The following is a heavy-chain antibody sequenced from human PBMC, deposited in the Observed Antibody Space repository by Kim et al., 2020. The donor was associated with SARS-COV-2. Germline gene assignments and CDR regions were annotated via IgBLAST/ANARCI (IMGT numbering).Heavy chain of an antibody. V-gene: IGHV3-11*04. J-gene: IGHJ4*02. Sequence: VKGRFTISRDNAKNSLYLQMNSLRAEDTAVYYCARDRGYSYGYERYYFDYWGQGTLVTVSS. CDR3: ARDRGYSYGYERYYFDY. D-gene: IGHD5-18*01.